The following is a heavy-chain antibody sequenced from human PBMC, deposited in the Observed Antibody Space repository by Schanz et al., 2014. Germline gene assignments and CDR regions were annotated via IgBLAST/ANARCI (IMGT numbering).Heavy chain of an antibody. CDR2: IRYDGINK. CDR1: GFTFSSFA. J-gene: IGHJ4*02. CDR3: VRDTDYHFDY. Sequence: VQLLESGGGLVQPGGSLRLSCAASGFTFSSFAMSWVRQAPGKGLVWVTYIRYDGINKYYADSVKGRFTVSRDNAKSTLFLQMDSLRPEDTAVYYCVRDTDYHFDYWGQGTLVTVSS. D-gene: IGHD4-17*01. V-gene: IGHV3-30*02.